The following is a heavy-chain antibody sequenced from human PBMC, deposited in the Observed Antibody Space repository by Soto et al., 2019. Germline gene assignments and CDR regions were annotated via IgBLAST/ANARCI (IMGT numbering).Heavy chain of an antibody. D-gene: IGHD2-15*01. CDR2: IRSKANSYAT. J-gene: IGHJ3*02. CDR3: TRRVDIVVVVAANDRHAFDI. V-gene: IGHV3-73*01. Sequence: GGSLRLSCAASGFTFSGSAMHWVRQASGKGLEWVGRIRSKANSYATAYAASVKGRFTISRDDSKNTAYLKMNSLKTEDTAVYYCTRRVDIVVVVAANDRHAFDIWGQGTMVTVSS. CDR1: GFTFSGSA.